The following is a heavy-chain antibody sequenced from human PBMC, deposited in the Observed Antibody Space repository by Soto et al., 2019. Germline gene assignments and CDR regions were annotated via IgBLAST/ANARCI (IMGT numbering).Heavy chain of an antibody. CDR1: GGSISSSSYY. CDR2: IYYSGST. CDR3: AIRSGAVAGTGRGWFDP. Sequence: SETLSLTCTVSGGSISSSSYYWGWIRQPPGKGLEWIGSIYYSGSTYYNPSLKSRVTISVDTSKNQFSLKLSSVTAADTAVYYCAIRSGAVAGTGRGWFDPWGQGTLVTVSS. V-gene: IGHV4-39*01. D-gene: IGHD6-19*01. J-gene: IGHJ5*02.